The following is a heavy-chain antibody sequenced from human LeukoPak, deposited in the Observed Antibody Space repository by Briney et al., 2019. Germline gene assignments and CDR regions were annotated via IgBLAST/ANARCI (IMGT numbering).Heavy chain of an antibody. CDR2: INQDGSEK. J-gene: IGHJ3*01. CDR3: AREGGYCTRNGCYRDAFDF. CDR1: GFTFSSNW. Sequence: GGSLRLSCAASGFTFSSNWMSWVRQVPGKGLQWVASINQDGSEKNYVDSVKGRFTVSRDNAKNSLYLQMNSLRAEDTAAYYCAREGGYCTRNGCYRDAFDFWGQGTMVIVSS. D-gene: IGHD2-2*01. V-gene: IGHV3-7*05.